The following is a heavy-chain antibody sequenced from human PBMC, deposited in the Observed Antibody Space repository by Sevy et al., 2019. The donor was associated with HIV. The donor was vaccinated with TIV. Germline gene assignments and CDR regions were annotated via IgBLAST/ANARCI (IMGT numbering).Heavy chain of an antibody. CDR3: VRDVEQQLADY. Sequence: GGSLRLSCAASGFSFSTYSMNWVRQAPGKGPEWVSSISTSSTYIWHADSVNGRFTISRDDAKNSLYLQMNSLRAEDTVIYYCVRDVEQQLADYWGQGTLVTVSS. CDR1: GFSFSTYS. CDR2: ISTSSTYI. V-gene: IGHV3-21*01. D-gene: IGHD6-13*01. J-gene: IGHJ4*02.